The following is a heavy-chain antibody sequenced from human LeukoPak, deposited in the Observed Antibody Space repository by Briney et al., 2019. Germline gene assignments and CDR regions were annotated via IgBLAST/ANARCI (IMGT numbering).Heavy chain of an antibody. Sequence: ASVKVSCKXSGYTFTSYYMHWVRQTPGQGLEWMAIINPSGGSTSYAQNFQGRVTMTRDTSTSTVYMELSSLRSEDTAVYYCARGRWNDQRKTFDIWGQGTMVTVSS. V-gene: IGHV1-46*01. J-gene: IGHJ3*02. CDR2: INPSGGST. D-gene: IGHD1-1*01. CDR1: GYTFTSYY. CDR3: ARGRWNDQRKTFDI.